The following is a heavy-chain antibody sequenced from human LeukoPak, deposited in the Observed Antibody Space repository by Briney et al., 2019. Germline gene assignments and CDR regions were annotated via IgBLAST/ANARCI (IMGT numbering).Heavy chain of an antibody. CDR3: ARVAYGSGSRLIDC. J-gene: IGHJ4*02. V-gene: IGHV3-7*01. CDR2: IKQDGGEK. CDR1: GFTFNNYW. Sequence: GGSLRLSCAVSGFTFNNYWMSWVRQAPGKGLEWVANIKQDGGEKYYMDSVKGRFTISRDNTKNSLYLQMNSLRAEDTAVYYCARVAYGSGSRLIDCWGQGTLVTISS. D-gene: IGHD3-10*01.